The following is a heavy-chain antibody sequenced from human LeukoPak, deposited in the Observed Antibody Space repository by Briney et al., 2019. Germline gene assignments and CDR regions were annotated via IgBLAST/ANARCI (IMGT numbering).Heavy chain of an antibody. V-gene: IGHV3-48*03. D-gene: IGHD6-19*01. CDR2: ISSSGSTI. Sequence: GGSLRLSCAASGVIFSSYEMNWVRQAPGKGLEWVSYISSSGSTIYYADSVKGRFTMSRDNAKNSLYLQMNSLRAEDTAVYHCALGPPIAVTGTGYWGQGTLVTVSS. CDR3: ALGPPIAVTGTGY. CDR1: GVIFSSYE. J-gene: IGHJ1*01.